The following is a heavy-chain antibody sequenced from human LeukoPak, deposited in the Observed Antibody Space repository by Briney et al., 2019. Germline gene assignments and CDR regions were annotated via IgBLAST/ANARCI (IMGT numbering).Heavy chain of an antibody. V-gene: IGHV4-59*01. D-gene: IGHD3-3*01. J-gene: IGHJ5*02. CDR3: ARSYYDFWSGRSDTINWFDP. CDR2: IYYSGST. Sequence: PSETLSLTCTVSGGSISSYYWSWIRQPPGKGLEWIGYIYYSGSTNYNPSLKSRVPISVDTSKNQFSLKLSSVTAADTAVYYCARSYYDFWSGRSDTINWFDPWGQGTLVTVSS. CDR1: GGSISSYY.